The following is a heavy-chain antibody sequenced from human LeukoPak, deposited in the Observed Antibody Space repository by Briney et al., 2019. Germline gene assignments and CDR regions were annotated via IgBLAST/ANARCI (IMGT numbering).Heavy chain of an antibody. V-gene: IGHV3-53*01. D-gene: IGHD3-22*01. CDR2: IYSGGST. CDR3: AKDAVRGSGYYLGY. CDR1: GFTVSSNY. J-gene: IGHJ4*02. Sequence: AGGSLRLSCAASGFTVSSNYMSWVRQAPGKGLEWISVIYSGGSTYYADSVKGRFTISRDNSKNTLYLQMNSLRAEDTAVYYCAKDAVRGSGYYLGYWGQGTLVTVSS.